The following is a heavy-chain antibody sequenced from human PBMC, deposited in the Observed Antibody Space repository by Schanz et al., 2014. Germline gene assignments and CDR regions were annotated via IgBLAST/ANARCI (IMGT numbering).Heavy chain of an antibody. Sequence: EVQLLESGGGLVQPGGSLRLSCAASEFTFSTDAMSWVRQAPGKGLVWVSRINGDGSRTAYADSVKGRFTISRDNAKNTLYLQMNSLRAEDTAVYYCAKSDAFDIWGQGTLVTVSS. V-gene: IGHV3-74*02. CDR1: EFTFSTDA. CDR2: INGDGSRT. J-gene: IGHJ3*02. CDR3: AKSDAFDI.